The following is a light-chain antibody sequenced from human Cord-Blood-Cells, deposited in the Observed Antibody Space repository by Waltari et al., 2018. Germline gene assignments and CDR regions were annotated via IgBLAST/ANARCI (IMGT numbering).Light chain of an antibody. Sequence: QSALTQLRSVSGSPGQSVTISCTGTSSDVGGYNYVSWYQQHPGKAPKLMIYDGSKRPSGVPGLFSGSKSGNTASLTISGLQAEDDADYYCCSDAGSYTLVFGGGTKLTVL. CDR1: SSDVGGYNY. CDR3: CSDAGSYTLV. V-gene: IGLV2-11*01. J-gene: IGLJ3*02. CDR2: DGS.